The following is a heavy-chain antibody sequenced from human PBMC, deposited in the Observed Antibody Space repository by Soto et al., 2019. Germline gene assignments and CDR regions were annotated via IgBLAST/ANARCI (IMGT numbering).Heavy chain of an antibody. J-gene: IGHJ4*02. V-gene: IGHV3-74*01. CDR1: ECTFRSYW. CDR3: ARDLIAAAGTTFDY. Sequence: GGTLRLSCAASECTFRSYWMRWARQAPGKGLVWVSRINSDGSSTSYADSVKGRFTISRDNAKNTVYLQMNSLRAEDTAVYYCARDLIAAAGTTFDYWGQGTLVTVSS. D-gene: IGHD6-13*01. CDR2: INSDGSST.